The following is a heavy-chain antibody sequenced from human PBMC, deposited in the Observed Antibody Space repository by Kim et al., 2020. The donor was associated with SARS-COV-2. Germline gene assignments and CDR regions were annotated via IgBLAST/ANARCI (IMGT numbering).Heavy chain of an antibody. Sequence: GGSLRLSCAASGFTFSSYSMNWVRQAPGKGLEWVSYISSSSSTIYYADSVKGRFTISRDNAKNSLYLQMNSLRDEDTAVYYCARTVPYSSGWYSSYYYYYGMGVWGQGATVTVSS. CDR1: GFTFSSYS. V-gene: IGHV3-48*02. CDR3: ARTVPYSSGWYSSYYYYYGMGV. D-gene: IGHD6-19*01. J-gene: IGHJ6*02. CDR2: ISSSSSTI.